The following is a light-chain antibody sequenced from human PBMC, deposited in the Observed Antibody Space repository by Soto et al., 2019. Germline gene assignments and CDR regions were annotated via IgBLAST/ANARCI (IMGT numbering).Light chain of an antibody. Sequence: QSALTQPAAVSGSPGQSITISCTGTSSDVGGYNYVSWYQQHPGKAPKLMISEVSNRPSGVSNRFSGSKSGNTASLTISWLQAEDEADYYCSSYTSTSPRVFGGGTKLTVL. CDR2: EVS. CDR3: SSYTSTSPRV. J-gene: IGLJ3*02. V-gene: IGLV2-14*01. CDR1: SSDVGGYNY.